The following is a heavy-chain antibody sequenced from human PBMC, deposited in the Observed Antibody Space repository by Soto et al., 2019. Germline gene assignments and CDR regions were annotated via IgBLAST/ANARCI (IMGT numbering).Heavy chain of an antibody. CDR3: ARGGVVTCFDY. Sequence: PSETLSLTCAVSGGSISSGGYSWSWIRQPPGKGLEWIGYIYHSGSTYYNPSLKSRVTISVDRSKNQFSLKLSSVTAADTAVYYCARGGVVTCFDYWGRGTLVTVSS. J-gene: IGHJ4*02. D-gene: IGHD2-15*01. CDR1: GGSISSGGYS. CDR2: IYHSGST. V-gene: IGHV4-30-2*01.